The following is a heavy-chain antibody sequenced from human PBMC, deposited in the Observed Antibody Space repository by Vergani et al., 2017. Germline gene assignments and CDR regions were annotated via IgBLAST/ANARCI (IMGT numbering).Heavy chain of an antibody. Sequence: EVQLVESGGGLVQPGGSLRLSCAASGFTFSSYSMNWVRRAPGKGLEWVSYISSSSSTIYYADSVKGRFTISRDNAKNSLYLQMNSLRAEDTAVYYCARDPSYGGNLYGDYWGQGTLVTVSS. CDR2: ISSSSSTI. CDR1: GFTFSSYS. CDR3: ARDPSYGGNLYGDY. V-gene: IGHV3-48*04. J-gene: IGHJ4*02. D-gene: IGHD4-23*01.